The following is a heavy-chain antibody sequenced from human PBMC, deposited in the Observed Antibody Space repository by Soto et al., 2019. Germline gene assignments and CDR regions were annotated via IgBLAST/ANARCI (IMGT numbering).Heavy chain of an antibody. CDR3: ARGRAGRRQD. CDR1: GSTFSDHN. CDR2: ISVSGYTI. Sequence: QVRLVESGGGLVKPGGSLRLSCTASGSTFSDHNLTWIRQAPGKGLEWVTSISVSGYTIFYADSVKGRLTVSRDNAKNSLSLQMNSLRDEDRAVYYCARGRAGRRQDWGQGPMVTVSS. J-gene: IGHJ4*02. V-gene: IGHV3-11*01.